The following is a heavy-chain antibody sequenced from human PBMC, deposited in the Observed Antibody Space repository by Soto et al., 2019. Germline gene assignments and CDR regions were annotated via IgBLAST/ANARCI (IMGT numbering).Heavy chain of an antibody. V-gene: IGHV4-30-4*01. CDR3: ARYYDILTGYYPSGMDV. Sequence: PSETLSLTCTGSGGSISSGDYYWSWIRQPPGKGLEWIGYIYYSGSTYYNPSLKSRVTISVDTSKNQFSLKLSSVTAADTAVYYCARYYDILTGYYPSGMDVWGQGTTVTVSS. D-gene: IGHD3-9*01. CDR2: IYYSGST. J-gene: IGHJ6*02. CDR1: GGSISSGDYY.